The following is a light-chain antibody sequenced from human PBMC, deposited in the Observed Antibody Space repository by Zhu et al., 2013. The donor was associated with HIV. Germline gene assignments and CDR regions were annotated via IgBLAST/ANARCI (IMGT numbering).Light chain of an antibody. CDR1: QSISSY. CDR3: QQYDTLPT. CDR2: AAS. V-gene: IGKV1-33*01. Sequence: DIQMTQSPSSLSASVGDRVTITCRASQSISSYLNWYQQKPGKAPKVLIHAASNLETGVPSRFSGGGSGTHFTLTISSLQPEDFATYYCQQYDTLPTFGQGTKMDIK. J-gene: IGKJ1*01.